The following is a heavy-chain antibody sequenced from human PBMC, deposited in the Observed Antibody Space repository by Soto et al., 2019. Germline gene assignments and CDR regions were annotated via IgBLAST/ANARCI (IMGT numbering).Heavy chain of an antibody. Sequence: QVQLQESGPGLVKPSETLSLTCTVSGGSISSYYWSWIRQPAGKGLEWIGRIYTSGSTNYNPSLKSRVTMSVDTSKNQFSLKLSSVTAADTAVYYCARELRIATNNWFDPWGQGTLVTVSS. J-gene: IGHJ5*02. V-gene: IGHV4-4*07. CDR1: GGSISSYY. D-gene: IGHD3-3*01. CDR2: IYTSGST. CDR3: ARELRIATNNWFDP.